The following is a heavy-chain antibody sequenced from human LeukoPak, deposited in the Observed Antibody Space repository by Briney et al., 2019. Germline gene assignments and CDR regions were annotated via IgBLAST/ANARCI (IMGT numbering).Heavy chain of an antibody. CDR2: ITGSSSYI. CDR3: ASGFSSSPYLDY. D-gene: IGHD6-6*01. J-gene: IGHJ4*02. Sequence: GGSLRLSCAASGFTFSTYYMNWVRQAPGKGLEWVSFITGSSSYIYYTDSVKGRFTISRDNAKNSLFLQMNSLRDEDTAVYYCASGFSSSPYLDYWGQGTLVTVSS. V-gene: IGHV3-21*01. CDR1: GFTFSTYY.